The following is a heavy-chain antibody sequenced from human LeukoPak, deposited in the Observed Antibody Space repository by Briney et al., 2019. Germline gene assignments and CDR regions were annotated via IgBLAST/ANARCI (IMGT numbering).Heavy chain of an antibody. CDR1: GFTFSSYA. V-gene: IGHV3-23*01. CDR3: AKDRSGQTYYDFWSGYGLDY. J-gene: IGHJ4*02. Sequence: GGSLRLSCAASGFTFSSYAMSWVRQAPGKGLEGVSAISGSGGSTYYADSVKGRFTISRDNSKNTLYLQMNSLRAEDTAVYYCAKDRSGQTYYDFWSGYGLDYWGQGTLVTVSS. D-gene: IGHD3-3*01. CDR2: ISGSGGST.